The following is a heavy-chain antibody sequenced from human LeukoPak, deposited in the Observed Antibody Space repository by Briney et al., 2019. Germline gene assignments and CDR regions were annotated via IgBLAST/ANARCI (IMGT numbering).Heavy chain of an antibody. CDR2: INGGGGNT. D-gene: IGHD2-15*01. CDR1: GFTFNSYV. Sequence: QTGGSLRLSCAASGFTFNSYVMSWVRQAPGKGLEWVSAINGGGGNTYYADSVKGRFTISRDNSKNMVYLQINSLRADDTAVYYCAKSVVVITFRFDDWGQGALVTVSS. J-gene: IGHJ4*02. V-gene: IGHV3-23*01. CDR3: AKSVVVITFRFDD.